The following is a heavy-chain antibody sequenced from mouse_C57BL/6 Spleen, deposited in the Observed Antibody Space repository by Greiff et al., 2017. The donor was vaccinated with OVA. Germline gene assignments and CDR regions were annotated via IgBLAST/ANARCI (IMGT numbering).Heavy chain of an antibody. Sequence: VQLQQSGPELVKPGASVKISCKASGYAFSSSWMNWVKQRPGKGLEWIGRIYPGDGDTNYNGKFKGKATLTADKSSSTAYMQLSSLTSEDSAVYFCARWSTTVVPDYWGQGTTLTVSS. V-gene: IGHV1-82*01. D-gene: IGHD1-1*01. CDR2: IYPGDGDT. CDR3: ARWSTTVVPDY. J-gene: IGHJ2*01. CDR1: GYAFSSSW.